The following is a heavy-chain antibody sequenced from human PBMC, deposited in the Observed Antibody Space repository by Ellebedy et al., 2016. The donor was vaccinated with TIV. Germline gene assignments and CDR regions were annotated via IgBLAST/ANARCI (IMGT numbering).Heavy chain of an antibody. V-gene: IGHV4-34*01. CDR2: INHSGST. CDR3: ARAAVTTRYYFDY. D-gene: IGHD4-17*01. J-gene: IGHJ4*02. Sequence: SETLSLTXAVYGGSFSGYYWSWIRQPPGKGLEWIGEINHSGSTNYNPSLKSRVTISVDTSKNQFSLKLSSVTAADTAVYYCARAAVTTRYYFDYWGQGTLVTVSS. CDR1: GGSFSGYY.